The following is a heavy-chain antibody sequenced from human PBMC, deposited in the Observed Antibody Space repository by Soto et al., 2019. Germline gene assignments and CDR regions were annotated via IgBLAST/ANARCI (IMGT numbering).Heavy chain of an antibody. CDR2: IIPIFGTA. D-gene: IGHD5-12*01. Sequence: GASVKVSCKASGGTFSSYAISWVRQAPGQGLEWMGGIIPIFGTANYAQKFQGRVTITADESTSTAYMELSSLRSEDTAVYYCARDHYSGYAHTHYFDYWGQGTLVTVS. J-gene: IGHJ4*02. V-gene: IGHV1-69*13. CDR1: GGTFSSYA. CDR3: ARDHYSGYAHTHYFDY.